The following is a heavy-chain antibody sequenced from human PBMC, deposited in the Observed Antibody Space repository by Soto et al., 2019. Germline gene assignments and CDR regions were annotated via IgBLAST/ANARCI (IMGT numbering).Heavy chain of an antibody. V-gene: IGHV4-34*01. CDR1: GASFSDYX. CDR2: INHSGTT. J-gene: IGHJ4*02. CDR3: ARASWQHDY. D-gene: IGHD6-13*01. Sequence: QVQLQQWGAGLLKPSETLSLTCAVYGASFSDYXXXWIRQPPGKGLEWIGEINHSGTTNYNPSLKSRVTISVDTSKNQFTLNLSSVTAADTAMYYCARASWQHDYWGQGTLVTVSS.